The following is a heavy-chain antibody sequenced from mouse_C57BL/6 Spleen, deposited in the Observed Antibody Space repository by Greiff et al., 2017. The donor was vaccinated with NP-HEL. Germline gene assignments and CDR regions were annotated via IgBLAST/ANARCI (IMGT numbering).Heavy chain of an antibody. CDR3: ASGNYGLFYAMDY. Sequence: QVQLQQPGAELVMPGASVKLSCKASGYTFTSHWMHWVKQRPGQGLEWIGEIDPSDSYTNYNQKFKGKSTLTVDKSSSTAYMQLSSLTSEDSAVYYCASGNYGLFYAMDYWGQGTSVTVSS. J-gene: IGHJ4*01. V-gene: IGHV1-69*01. CDR2: IDPSDSYT. D-gene: IGHD2-1*01. CDR1: GYTFTSHW.